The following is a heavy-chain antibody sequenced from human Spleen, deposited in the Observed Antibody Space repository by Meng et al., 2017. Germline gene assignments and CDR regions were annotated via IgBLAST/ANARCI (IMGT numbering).Heavy chain of an antibody. CDR1: GGSISSYY. CDR2: IYCSGST. V-gene: IGHV4-59*01. CDR3: ARALPYYYYGMDV. J-gene: IGHJ6*02. Sequence: SVTLSLTCTVSGGSISSYYWSWIRQPPGKGLEWIGYIYCSGSTNYNPSLKSRVTISLDTSKNQLFLKLSSVTAADTAVYYCARALPYYYYGMDVWGQGTTVTVSS.